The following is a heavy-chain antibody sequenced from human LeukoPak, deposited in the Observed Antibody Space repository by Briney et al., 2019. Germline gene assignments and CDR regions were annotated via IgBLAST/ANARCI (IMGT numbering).Heavy chain of an antibody. CDR1: GFTFSSYS. CDR2: ISSSSSTI. V-gene: IGHV3-48*04. Sequence: GGPLRLSCAASGFTFSSYSINWVRQAPGKGLEGVSYISSSSSTIYYADSVKGRFTISRDNAKNSLYLQMNSLRAEDTAVYYCARDRGGMAYAFDIWGQGTMVTVSS. D-gene: IGHD2-15*01. J-gene: IGHJ3*02. CDR3: ARDRGGMAYAFDI.